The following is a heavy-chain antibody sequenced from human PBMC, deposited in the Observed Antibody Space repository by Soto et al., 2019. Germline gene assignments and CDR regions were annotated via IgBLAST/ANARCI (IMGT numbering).Heavy chain of an antibody. D-gene: IGHD6-19*01. V-gene: IGHV3-21*01. CDR1: GFTFSSYS. Sequence: EVQLVESGGGLVKPGGSLRLSCAASGFTFSSYSMNWVRQAPGKGLEWVSSISSSSSYIYYADSVKGRFTISRDNAKNSLYLQMNSLRAEDTAMYYCARTMVAGTSMDVWGQGTTVTVSS. CDR2: ISSSSSYI. J-gene: IGHJ6*02. CDR3: ARTMVAGTSMDV.